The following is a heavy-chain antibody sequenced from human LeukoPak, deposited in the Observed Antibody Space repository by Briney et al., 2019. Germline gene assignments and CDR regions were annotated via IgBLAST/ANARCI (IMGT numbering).Heavy chain of an antibody. D-gene: IGHD3-22*01. V-gene: IGHV4-34*01. J-gene: IGHJ3*02. CDR1: GGSFSGYY. Sequence: SETLSLTCAVYGGSFSGYYWSWIRQPPGKGLEWIGEINHSGSTNYNPSLKSRVTISVDTSKNQFSLKVSSVTAADTAVYYCASLTTADAFDIWGQGTMATVSS. CDR2: INHSGST. CDR3: ASLTTADAFDI.